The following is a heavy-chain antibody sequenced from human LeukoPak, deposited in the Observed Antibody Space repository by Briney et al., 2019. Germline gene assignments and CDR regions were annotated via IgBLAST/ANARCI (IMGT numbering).Heavy chain of an antibody. CDR2: ISSNGGST. Sequence: PGGSLRLSCAASGFTFSSYAMHWVRQAPGKGLEYVSAISSNGGSTHYANSVKGRFTISRDNSKNTLYLQMGSLRAEDMAVYYCARSGYSSGWFDYWGQGTLVTVSS. D-gene: IGHD6-19*01. J-gene: IGHJ4*02. CDR3: ARSGYSSGWFDY. CDR1: GFTFSSYA. V-gene: IGHV3-64*01.